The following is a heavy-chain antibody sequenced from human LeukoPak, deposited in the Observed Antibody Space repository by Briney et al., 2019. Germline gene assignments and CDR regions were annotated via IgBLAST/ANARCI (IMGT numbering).Heavy chain of an antibody. D-gene: IGHD1-26*01. CDR2: INPNSGGT. CDR1: GYTFTGYY. V-gene: IGHV1-2*02. Sequence: ASVKVSCKASGYTFTGYYMHWVRQAPGQGLEWMGWINPNSGGTNYAQKFQGRVTMTRDTSISTAYMELSRLRSDDTAVYYCARGRTQWELLGGPFGYWGQGTLVTVSS. CDR3: ARGRTQWELLGGPFGY. J-gene: IGHJ4*02.